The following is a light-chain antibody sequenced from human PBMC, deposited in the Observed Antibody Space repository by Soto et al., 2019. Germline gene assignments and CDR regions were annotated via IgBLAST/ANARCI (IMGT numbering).Light chain of an antibody. V-gene: IGKV1-27*01. CDR3: QKCNSAPQT. CDR1: QGINSF. Sequence: DIQMTQSPSSLSASVGDRVTITCRASQGINSFLAWYQQRPGKVPKLLIYAASTLQSGVPSRFSGSGSGTDFNLTICSLQPEDVATYYCQKCNSAPQTFGQGTNVEIK. CDR2: AAS. J-gene: IGKJ1*01.